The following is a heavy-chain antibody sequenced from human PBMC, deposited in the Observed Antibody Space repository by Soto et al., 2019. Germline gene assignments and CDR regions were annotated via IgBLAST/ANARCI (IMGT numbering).Heavy chain of an antibody. Sequence: GHSVQVSCKASGGTFSSYAISWVRQAPGQGLEWMGGIIPIFGTANYAQKFQGRVTITADESTSTAYMELSSLRSEDTAVYYCARGVGVVVVADNDWFDPWGQGTLVTVSS. CDR3: ARGVGVVVVADNDWFDP. V-gene: IGHV1-69*13. CDR2: IIPIFGTA. J-gene: IGHJ5*02. CDR1: GGTFSSYA. D-gene: IGHD2-15*01.